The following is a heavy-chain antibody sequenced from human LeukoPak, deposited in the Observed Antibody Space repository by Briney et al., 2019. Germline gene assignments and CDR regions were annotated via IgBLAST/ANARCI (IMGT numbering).Heavy chain of an antibody. CDR1: GVSMGAYY. D-gene: IGHD3-10*01. CDR2: VYYRGIT. J-gene: IGHJ4*02. Sequence: PSETLSLTRTVSGVSMGAYYWSWIRQPPGKGLEWIGYVYYRGITNYNPSLQSRVTISMDTSKNQFSLNLNSVTATDTALFFCARGVPVSWGGYYFDSWGQGTLVTVSS. V-gene: IGHV4-59*01. CDR3: ARGVPVSWGGYYFDS.